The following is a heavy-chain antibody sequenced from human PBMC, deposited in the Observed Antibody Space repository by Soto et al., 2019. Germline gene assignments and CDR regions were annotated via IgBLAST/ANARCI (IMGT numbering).Heavy chain of an antibody. CDR1: GYSFTSYW. Sequence: GESLKISCKGSGYSFTSYWIAWVRQMPGKGLEWMGRIDPSDSYTNYSPSFQGQVTISVDKSITTAYLQWSSLKASDTDMYYCARRRDGGSYNAFDIWGQGTMVTVSS. V-gene: IGHV5-10-1*04. CDR2: IDPSDSYT. D-gene: IGHD1-26*01. CDR3: ARRRDGGSYNAFDI. J-gene: IGHJ3*02.